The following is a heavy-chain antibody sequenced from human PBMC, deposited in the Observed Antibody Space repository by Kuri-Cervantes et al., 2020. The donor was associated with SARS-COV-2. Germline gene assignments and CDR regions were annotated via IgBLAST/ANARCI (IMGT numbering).Heavy chain of an antibody. CDR3: ARANGDYQIEIDYYYYYYMDV. D-gene: IGHD4-17*01. CDR1: GLTFSSYW. CDR2: IKQDGSEK. J-gene: IGHJ6*03. Sequence: GGSLRLSCAASGLTFSSYWMSWVRQAPGKGLEWVANIKQDGSEKYYVDSVKGRFTISRDNAKNSLYLQMNSLRAEDTAVYYCARANGDYQIEIDYYYYYYMDVWGKGTTVTVSS. V-gene: IGHV3-7*03.